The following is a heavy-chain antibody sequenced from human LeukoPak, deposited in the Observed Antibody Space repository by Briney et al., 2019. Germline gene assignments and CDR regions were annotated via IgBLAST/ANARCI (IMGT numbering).Heavy chain of an antibody. J-gene: IGHJ6*02. CDR2: INPNSGGT. Sequence: ASVTVSCKASGYTFTGYYMHWVRQAPGQGLEWMGWINPNSGGTNYAQKFQGRVTMTRDTSISTAYMELSRLRSDATAVYYCARDWVDSSDMDVWGQGTTVTVSS. D-gene: IGHD3-22*01. V-gene: IGHV1-2*02. CDR3: ARDWVDSSDMDV. CDR1: GYTFTGYY.